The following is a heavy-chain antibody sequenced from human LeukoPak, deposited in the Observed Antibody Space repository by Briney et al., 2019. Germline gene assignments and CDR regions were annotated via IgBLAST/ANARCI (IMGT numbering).Heavy chain of an antibody. V-gene: IGHV3-74*01. CDR3: ASSTQISKYADY. CDR2: INSDGSIT. J-gene: IGHJ4*02. D-gene: IGHD2-2*01. CDR1: GFTFINYA. Sequence: GGSLRLSCAASGFTFINYAMNWVRQAPGKGLVWVSRINSDGSITTYADSVRGRFTISRDNAKSTLYLQMNSLRAEDTAVYYCASSTQISKYADYWGQGALVTVSS.